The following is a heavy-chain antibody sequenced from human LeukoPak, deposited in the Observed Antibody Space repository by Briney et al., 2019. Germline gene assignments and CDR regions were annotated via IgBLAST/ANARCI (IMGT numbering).Heavy chain of an antibody. J-gene: IGHJ5*02. V-gene: IGHV4-34*01. CDR3: AGSSSGAARWFDP. Sequence: SETLSLTCAVYGVSFSGYYWSWIRQPPGKGLEWIGEINHSGSTNYNPSLKSRVTISVDTSKNQFSLKLSSVTAADTAVYYCAGSSSGAARWFDPWGQGTLVTVSS. CDR1: GVSFSGYY. D-gene: IGHD6-6*01. CDR2: INHSGST.